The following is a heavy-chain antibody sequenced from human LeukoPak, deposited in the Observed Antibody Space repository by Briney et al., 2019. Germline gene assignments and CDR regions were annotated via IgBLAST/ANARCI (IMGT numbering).Heavy chain of an antibody. CDR1: GGSIFSNY. J-gene: IGHJ4*02. CDR2: IYYSGAT. D-gene: IGHD3-16*02. V-gene: IGHV4-59*01. Sequence: SETLSLTCTASGGSIFSNYGIWIRQHPGEGLEWIGYIYYSGATNYYPSLERRVTITVDTSKNQFYLKLTSVTPADTAVYYCARGDKRVTFGGVSVPFGYRGQGTLVIVSS. CDR3: ARGDKRVTFGGVSVPFGY.